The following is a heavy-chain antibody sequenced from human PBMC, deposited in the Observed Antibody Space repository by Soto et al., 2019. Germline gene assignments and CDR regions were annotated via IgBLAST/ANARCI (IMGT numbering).Heavy chain of an antibody. CDR2: INPKSGGT. J-gene: IGHJ6*02. CDR1: GYSFTDYH. D-gene: IGHD2-8*01. Sequence: ASVKVSCKASGYSFTDYHIHWVRQAPGQGLEWLGRINPKSGGTSAAQKFQGWVTMTTDTSISTASMELTRLTSDDTAIYYCARGDSTDCSNGVCSFFYNHDMDVWGQGTTVTVSS. V-gene: IGHV1-2*04. CDR3: ARGDSTDCSNGVCSFFYNHDMDV.